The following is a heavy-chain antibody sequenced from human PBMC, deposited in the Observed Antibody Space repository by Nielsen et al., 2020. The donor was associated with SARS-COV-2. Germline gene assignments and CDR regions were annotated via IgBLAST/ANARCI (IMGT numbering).Heavy chain of an antibody. CDR3: ARGRGAARPYYYYYYMDV. J-gene: IGHJ6*03. CDR2: IIPIFGTA. Sequence: WVRQAPGQGLEWMGGIIPIFGTANYAQKFQGRVTITADESTSTAYMELSSLRSEDTAVYYCARGRGAARPYYYYYYMDVWGKGTTVTVSS. V-gene: IGHV1-69*01. D-gene: IGHD6-6*01.